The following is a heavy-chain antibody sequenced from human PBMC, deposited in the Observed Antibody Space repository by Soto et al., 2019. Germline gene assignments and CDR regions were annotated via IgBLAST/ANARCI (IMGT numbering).Heavy chain of an antibody. Sequence: QLQMQESGSGLVKPSQTLSLTCAVSGGSISSGGYSWSWIRQPPGKGLEWIGYIYHSGSTYYNPSPNTRDTISVDRSKNQFSLKLSSVTAADTAVYYCARGMTTVTTYDDWGQGTLVTVSS. V-gene: IGHV4-30-2*01. CDR1: GGSISSGGYS. J-gene: IGHJ4*02. D-gene: IGHD4-17*01. CDR2: IYHSGST. CDR3: ARGMTTVTTYDD.